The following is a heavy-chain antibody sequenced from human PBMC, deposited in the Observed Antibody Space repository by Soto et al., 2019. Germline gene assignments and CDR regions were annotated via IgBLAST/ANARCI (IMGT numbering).Heavy chain of an antibody. V-gene: IGHV1-69*12. CDR3: ARYNVDTAMVGFDY. CDR1: GGTFSSYA. CDR2: IIPIFGTA. D-gene: IGHD5-18*01. J-gene: IGHJ4*02. Sequence: QVQLVQSGAEVKKPGSSVKVSCKASGGTFSSYAISWVRQAPGQGLEWMGGIIPIFGTANYAQKFQGRVTXXAXEXXSTAYMELSSLRSEDTAVYYCARYNVDTAMVGFDYWGQGTLVTVSS.